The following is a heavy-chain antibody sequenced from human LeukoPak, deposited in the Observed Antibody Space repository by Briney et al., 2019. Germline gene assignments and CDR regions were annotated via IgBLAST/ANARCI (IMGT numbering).Heavy chain of an antibody. V-gene: IGHV1-46*01. CDR1: GYTFTSYY. Sequence: ASVKVSCKASGYTFTSYYMHWMRQAPGQGLEWMGVISPSGGSTSYAQKFQGRVTMTRDTSTSTVYMELSSLRSEDTAVYYCARDRAVAGFRFDYWGQGTLVTVSS. D-gene: IGHD6-19*01. J-gene: IGHJ4*02. CDR3: ARDRAVAGFRFDY. CDR2: ISPSGGST.